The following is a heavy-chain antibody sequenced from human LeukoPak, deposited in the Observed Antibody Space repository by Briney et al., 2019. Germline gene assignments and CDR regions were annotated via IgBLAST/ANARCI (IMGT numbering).Heavy chain of an antibody. Sequence: GGSLRLSCAASGFTFNNYAMTWVRQAPGKGLEWVSAISGSGGSTYYADSVKGRFTISRDNSKNTLYLQMNSLRAEDTAVYYCAKSSRDGYNFNWFDPWGQGTLVTVSS. J-gene: IGHJ5*02. V-gene: IGHV3-23*01. D-gene: IGHD5-24*01. CDR1: GFTFNNYA. CDR2: ISGSGGST. CDR3: AKSSRDGYNFNWFDP.